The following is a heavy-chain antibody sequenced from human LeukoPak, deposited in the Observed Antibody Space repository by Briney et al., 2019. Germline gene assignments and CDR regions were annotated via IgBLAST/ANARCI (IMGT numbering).Heavy chain of an antibody. D-gene: IGHD3-16*01. CDR1: GFTCSFYG. V-gene: IGHV3-49*02. J-gene: IGHJ4*02. Sequence: GTSLRLSCAASGFTCSFYGIHWVRQAPGKGLEWVGFIRSKAYGGTTEYAASVKGRFTISRDDSKSIAYLQMNSLKTEDTAVYYCTRLLLGGSYFDYWGQGTLVTVSS. CDR2: IRSKAYGGTT. CDR3: TRLLLGGSYFDY.